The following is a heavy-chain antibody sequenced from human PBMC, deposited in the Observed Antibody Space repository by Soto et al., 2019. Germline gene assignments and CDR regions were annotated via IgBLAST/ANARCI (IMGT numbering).Heavy chain of an antibody. CDR3: AKNGLDNSPSAIDS. D-gene: IGHD2-8*01. J-gene: IGHJ4*02. CDR1: GFSFRNNV. CDR2: ITGSGRDT. V-gene: IGHV3-23*01. Sequence: PGGSLRLSCTASGFSFRNNVLSWVRQAPGKGLDWVSGITGSGRDTYYADSVKGRFTISRDTSKNKVFLQMNSLRAEDTALYYCAKNGLDNSPSAIDSWGPGTLVTVSS.